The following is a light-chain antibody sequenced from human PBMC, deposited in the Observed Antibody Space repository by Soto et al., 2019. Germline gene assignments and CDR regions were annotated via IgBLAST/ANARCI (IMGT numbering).Light chain of an antibody. CDR3: QQYNQWPPLT. CDR2: AVS. V-gene: IGKV3D-15*01. J-gene: IGKJ4*01. Sequence: ETVMTQSPATLSVSPGERATLSCRASQSVSYNLAWYQQKPGQAPRLLIYAVSSRATDVPARFSGSGSGTRFTLTISSLQSEDFAVYYCQQYNQWPPLTFGGGTKVDIK. CDR1: QSVSYN.